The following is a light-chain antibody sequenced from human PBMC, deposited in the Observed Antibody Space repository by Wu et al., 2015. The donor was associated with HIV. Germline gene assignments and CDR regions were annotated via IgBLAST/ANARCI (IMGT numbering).Light chain of an antibody. CDR3: QQTQDFPLT. V-gene: IGKV1-39*01. CDR1: QRIGTN. Sequence: DIQMTQSPSSLSASVGDRVIITCRASQRIGTNLNWYQHKPGKAPKFLIYGGFTLQSGVSSRFSGTASGTYFTLTINSLQPEDFATYYCQQTQDFPLTFGGGTKVDI. CDR2: GGF. J-gene: IGKJ4*01.